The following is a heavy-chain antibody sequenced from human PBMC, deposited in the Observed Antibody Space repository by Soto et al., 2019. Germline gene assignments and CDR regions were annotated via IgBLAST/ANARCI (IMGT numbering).Heavy chain of an antibody. CDR1: AGTFSSYA. J-gene: IGHJ6*02. D-gene: IGHD1-1*01. V-gene: IGHV1-69*06. Sequence: SVKVSCKASAGTFSSYAISWVQQAPGQGLEWMGGIIPVFGTANYAQKFQGRVTITADKSTSTAYMELSSLRSEDTAVYYCARDGYTVRGGDYGMDVWGQGTTVTVSS. CDR2: IIPVFGTA. CDR3: ARDGYTVRGGDYGMDV.